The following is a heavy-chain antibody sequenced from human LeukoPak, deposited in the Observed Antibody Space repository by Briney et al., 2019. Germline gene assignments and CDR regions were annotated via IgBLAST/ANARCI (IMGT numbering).Heavy chain of an antibody. J-gene: IGHJ4*02. CDR3: ARDSGSYYHFDY. D-gene: IGHD1-26*01. V-gene: IGHV4-39*07. CDR2: IYYSGST. CDR1: GGSISSSSYY. Sequence: SETLSLTCSVSGGSISSSSYYWGWIRQPPGKGLEWIGSIYYSGSTYYNPSLKSRVTISVDTSKNQFSLKLSSVTAADTAVYYCARDSGSYYHFDYWGQGPLVTVSS.